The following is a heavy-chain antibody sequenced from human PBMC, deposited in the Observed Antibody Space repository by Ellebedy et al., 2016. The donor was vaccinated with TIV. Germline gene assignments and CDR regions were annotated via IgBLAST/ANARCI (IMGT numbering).Heavy chain of an antibody. D-gene: IGHD6-13*01. J-gene: IGHJ4*02. Sequence: GESLKISCKGSGYSFNNYWIAWVRQMPGKGLEWMGIIFPGDSDIRYSPSFQGQVTISADKSIRTAYLQWSSPKASDTAMYYCARQGTATGTPDDFWGQGTLVTVSS. CDR1: GYSFNNYW. V-gene: IGHV5-51*01. CDR3: ARQGTATGTPDDF. CDR2: IFPGDSDI.